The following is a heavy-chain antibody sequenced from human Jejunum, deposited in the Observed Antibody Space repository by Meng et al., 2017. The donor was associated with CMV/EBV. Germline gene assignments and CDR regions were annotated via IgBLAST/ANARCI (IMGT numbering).Heavy chain of an antibody. CDR3: TRDYPFTVISTPFDY. CDR1: GLTFNIYG. Sequence: SGLTFNIYGMNWVHRAPGKGMEWVSSISSRSDYIYYADSVKGRFTISRDNAKNSLFLQMNSLRAEDTAVYYCTRDYPFTVISTPFDYWGQGTLVTVSS. V-gene: IGHV3-21*06. CDR2: ISSRSDYI. D-gene: IGHD4-11*01. J-gene: IGHJ4*02.